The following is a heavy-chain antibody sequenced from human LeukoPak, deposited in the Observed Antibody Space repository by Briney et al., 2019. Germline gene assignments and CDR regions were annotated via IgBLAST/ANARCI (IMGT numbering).Heavy chain of an antibody. Sequence: SETLTLTCTVSGGSISSNSHYWAWIRQPPGQGLVWFGSIRYSGSTFYSPSLKSRVTISVDTSKNQFSLILTSVTASDTAVYYCAREEASVGDYWGQGILVTVSS. J-gene: IGHJ4*02. CDR1: GGSISSNSHY. CDR3: AREEASVGDY. CDR2: IRYSGST. D-gene: IGHD2-21*01. V-gene: IGHV4-39*01.